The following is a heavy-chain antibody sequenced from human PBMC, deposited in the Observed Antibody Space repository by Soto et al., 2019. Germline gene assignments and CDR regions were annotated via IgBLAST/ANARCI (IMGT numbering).Heavy chain of an antibody. CDR1: GGSFSGYY. D-gene: IGHD3-16*01. J-gene: IGHJ4*02. Sequence: QVQLQQWGAGLLKPSETLSLTCAVYGGSFSGYYWSWIRQPPGKGLEWIGEINHSGSTNYNPSLKSRVTISVDTSKNQVSLKLSSVTAADTAVYYCARGPYRGAIDYWGQGTLVTVSS. V-gene: IGHV4-34*01. CDR2: INHSGST. CDR3: ARGPYRGAIDY.